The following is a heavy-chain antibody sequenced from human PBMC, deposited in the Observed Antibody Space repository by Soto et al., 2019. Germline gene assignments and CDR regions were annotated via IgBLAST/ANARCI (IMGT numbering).Heavy chain of an antibody. CDR1: GYTFTSYY. J-gene: IGHJ4*02. D-gene: IGHD5-12*01. CDR3: ARVHYRLNYHLFDY. CDR2: INPSSGST. Sequence: GASVKVSCKASGYTFTSYYMHWVRQAPGQGLEWIGIINPSSGSTKYAQNFQDRVAITRDASATTVYLELYSLSSEDTAVYFCARVHYRLNYHLFDYWGQGALVTVSS. V-gene: IGHV1-46*01.